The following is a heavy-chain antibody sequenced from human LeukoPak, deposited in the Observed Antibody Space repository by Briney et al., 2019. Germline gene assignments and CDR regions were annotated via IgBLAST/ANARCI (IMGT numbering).Heavy chain of an antibody. Sequence: PGGSLRLSCAASGFTFDDYTMHWVRQAPGKGLEWVSGISGSGGITYYADSVKGRFTISRDNSKNTLHLQMNSLRAEDTALYYCAKGYCSNGVCYTDYWGQGTLVTVSS. CDR1: GFTFDDYT. CDR2: ISGSGGIT. CDR3: AKGYCSNGVCYTDY. J-gene: IGHJ4*02. D-gene: IGHD2-8*01. V-gene: IGHV3-23*01.